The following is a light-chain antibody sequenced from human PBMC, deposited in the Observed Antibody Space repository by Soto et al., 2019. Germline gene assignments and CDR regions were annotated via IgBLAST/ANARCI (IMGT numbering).Light chain of an antibody. CDR3: SSYTSSSTLVV. J-gene: IGLJ2*01. CDR1: SSDVGGYNY. Sequence: SALTQPASVSGSPGQSITISCTGTSSDVGGYNYVSWYQQHPGKAPKLMIYDVSNRPSGVSNRFSGSKSDNTASLTISGLQAEDEADYYCSSYTSSSTLVVFGGGTKLTVL. V-gene: IGLV2-14*01. CDR2: DVS.